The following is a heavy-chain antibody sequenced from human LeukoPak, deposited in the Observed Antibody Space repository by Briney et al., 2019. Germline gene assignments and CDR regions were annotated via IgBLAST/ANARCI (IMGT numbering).Heavy chain of an antibody. CDR2: INHDVST. CDR1: GGSFSGYY. Sequence: SETLSLTCAVYGGSFSGYYWSWVRQPPEKGLEWIGEINHDVSTTYNPSLKSRVSISVETSRSQFSLKLSSVTAADTAMYYCAGIWLGNNAFDIWGRGTMVTTSS. V-gene: IGHV4-34*01. J-gene: IGHJ3*02. CDR3: AGIWLGNNAFDI. D-gene: IGHD3-10*01.